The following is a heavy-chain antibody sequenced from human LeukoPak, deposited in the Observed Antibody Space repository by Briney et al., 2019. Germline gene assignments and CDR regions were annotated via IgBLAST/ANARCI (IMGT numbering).Heavy chain of an antibody. D-gene: IGHD2-21*02. V-gene: IGHV4-34*01. CDR1: RGSLSIYY. Sequence: SETLSLTCAVSRGSLSIYYWSWIRQPPGKGLEWIGEIDHSGSTNCNPSLKSRVTISVDTSENQFSLKLNSVTAADTAVYYCARGDSRFDYWGQGALVTVSS. CDR3: ARGDSRFDY. J-gene: IGHJ4*02. CDR2: IDHSGST.